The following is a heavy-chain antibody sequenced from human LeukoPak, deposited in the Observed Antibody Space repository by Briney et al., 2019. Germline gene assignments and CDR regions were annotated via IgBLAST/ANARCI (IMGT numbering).Heavy chain of an antibody. J-gene: IGHJ4*02. CDR2: ISSSSSYI. V-gene: IGHV3-21*01. CDR3: ARVGERWLQLPDY. CDR1: GFTFSSYS. D-gene: IGHD5-24*01. Sequence: GGSLRLSCAASGFTFSSYSMNWVRQAPGKGLEWVSSISSSSSYIYYADSVKGRFTISRDNSKNTLYLQMNSLRAEDTAVYYCARVGERWLQLPDYWGQGTLVTVSS.